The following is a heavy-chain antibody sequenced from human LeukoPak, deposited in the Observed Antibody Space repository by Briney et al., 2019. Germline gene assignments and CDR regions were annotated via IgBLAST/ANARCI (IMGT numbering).Heavy chain of an antibody. CDR3: ARVTTVVTLSWYFDL. CDR2: INHSGST. V-gene: IGHV4-34*01. CDR1: GGSFSGYY. Sequence: PSETLSLTCAVYGGSFSGYYWSWIRQPPGKGLEWIGEINHSGSTNYNPSLKSRVTISVDTSKNQFSLKLSSVTAADTAVYYCARVTTVVTLSWYFDLWGRGTLVTVSS. J-gene: IGHJ2*01. D-gene: IGHD4-23*01.